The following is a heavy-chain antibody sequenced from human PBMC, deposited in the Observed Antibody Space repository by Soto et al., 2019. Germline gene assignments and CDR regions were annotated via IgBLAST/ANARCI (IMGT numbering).Heavy chain of an antibody. CDR3: AKDRGREGYCSGGTCYADY. CDR2: ISASDSNT. J-gene: IGHJ4*02. D-gene: IGHD2-15*01. Sequence: HPGGSLRLSCAASGFTFSSYAMSWVRQAPGKGLEWVSGISASDSNTYYADSVKGRFTISRDSFKNTLYLQMNSLRAEDTAVYYCAKDRGREGYCSGGTCYADYWGQGTLVTVSS. CDR1: GFTFSSYA. V-gene: IGHV3-23*01.